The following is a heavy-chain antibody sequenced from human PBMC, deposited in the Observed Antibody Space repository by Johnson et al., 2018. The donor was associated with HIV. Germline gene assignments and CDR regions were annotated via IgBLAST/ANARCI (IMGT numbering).Heavy chain of an antibody. V-gene: IGHV3-33*06. CDR2: IWYDGSNK. J-gene: IGHJ3*02. Sequence: QVQLVESGGGVVQPGRSLRLSCAASGFTFSSYGMHWVRQAPGKGLEWVAVIWYDGSNKFFADSVKGRFTISRDNSKNTLYLQMNSLRAEDTAVYYCAKVRYAFDIWGQGTMVTVSS. CDR1: GFTFSSYG. CDR3: AKVRYAFDI.